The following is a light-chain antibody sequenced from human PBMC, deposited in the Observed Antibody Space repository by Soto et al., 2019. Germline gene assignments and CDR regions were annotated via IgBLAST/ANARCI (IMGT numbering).Light chain of an antibody. J-gene: IGKJ1*01. V-gene: IGKV3-15*01. CDR3: EQYNKRWT. Sequence: EIVMTQSPATLSVSPGERLTLSCRASQSVNSNLAWYQQKPGQAPRLLIYGASTRATGIPARFSGSGYGTELTLTLSSLPSEDFAIYYCEQYNKRWTFGPRNQVEIK. CDR2: GAS. CDR1: QSVNSN.